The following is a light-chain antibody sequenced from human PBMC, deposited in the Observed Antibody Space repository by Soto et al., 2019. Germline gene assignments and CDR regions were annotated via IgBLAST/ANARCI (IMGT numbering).Light chain of an antibody. CDR3: CSYAGSYTWV. V-gene: IGLV2-11*01. J-gene: IGLJ3*02. Sequence: QSALTQPRSVSGSPGQSVTISCTGASTDVGTYNFVSWYQQHPGKAPQLVIYDVSKRPSGVPDRFSGSKSGDTASLTISGLQAEDEADYSCCSYAGSYTWVFGGGTKLTVL. CDR1: STDVGTYNF. CDR2: DVS.